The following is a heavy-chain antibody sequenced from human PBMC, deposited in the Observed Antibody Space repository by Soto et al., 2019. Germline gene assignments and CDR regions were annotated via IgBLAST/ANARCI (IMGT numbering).Heavy chain of an antibody. D-gene: IGHD5-12*01. CDR2: ISAYNGNT. CDR1: GYTFTSYG. CDR3: ARDNGYESDY. Sequence: QVQLVQSGAEVKKPGASVKVSCKASGYTFTSYGISWVRQAPGQGLEWMGWISAYNGNTNYAQKLKRRVTMSTDTSTSTAYMEPRSMRSDDTAVYSCARDNGYESDYWGKGTLVTVSS. V-gene: IGHV1-18*01. J-gene: IGHJ4*02.